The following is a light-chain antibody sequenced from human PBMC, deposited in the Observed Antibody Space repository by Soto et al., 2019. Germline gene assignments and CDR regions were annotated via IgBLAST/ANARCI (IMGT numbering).Light chain of an antibody. J-gene: IGLJ1*01. CDR3: NSYTSSITLSL. CDR1: SSNIGAGYD. V-gene: IGLV1-40*01. Sequence: QSVLTQPRSVSGAPGQRVTISCTGSSSNIGAGYDVHWYQQLPGTAPKLLIYGNNHRPSGVPDRFSGSKSATSASLPITGLQSADEADYYCNSYTSSITLSLFGAGTKLTAL. CDR2: GNN.